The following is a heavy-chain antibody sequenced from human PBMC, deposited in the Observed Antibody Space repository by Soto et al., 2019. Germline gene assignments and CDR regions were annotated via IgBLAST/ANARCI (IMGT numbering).Heavy chain of an antibody. Sequence: GASVKVSCKASGYTFATHYIHWVRQAPGQGLEWMGIINPTDGGTINAQRFQDRVTMTRDTSTNTIYMELRRLTSEDTAVFYCVRDAIGSPQTYVWGSHFDYWG. CDR3: VRDAIGSPQTYVWGSHFDY. J-gene: IGHJ4*01. CDR2: INPTDGGT. V-gene: IGHV1-46*01. D-gene: IGHD3-16*01. CDR1: GYTFATHY.